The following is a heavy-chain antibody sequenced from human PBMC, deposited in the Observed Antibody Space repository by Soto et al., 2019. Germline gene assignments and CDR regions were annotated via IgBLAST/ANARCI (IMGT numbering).Heavy chain of an antibody. D-gene: IGHD1-26*01. Sequence: QVQLVQSGAEVKKPGSSVKVSCKAAGGTFSSYAISWVRQAPGQGLEWMGGIIPIFGTANYAQKFQGRVTITADESTSTAYMELSSLRSEDTAVYYCARALVGATFKGYAFDIWGQGTMVTVSS. J-gene: IGHJ3*02. V-gene: IGHV1-69*01. CDR2: IIPIFGTA. CDR3: ARALVGATFKGYAFDI. CDR1: GGTFSSYA.